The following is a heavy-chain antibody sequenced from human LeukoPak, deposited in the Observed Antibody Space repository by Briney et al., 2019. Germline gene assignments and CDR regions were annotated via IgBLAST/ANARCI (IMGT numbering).Heavy chain of an antibody. D-gene: IGHD3-3*01. CDR2: INHSGST. Sequence: SETLSLTCAVYGGSFSGYYWSWIRQPPGKGLEWIGEINHSGSTNYNPSLKSRVTISVDTSKNQFSLKLSSVTAADTAVYYCATRTPTSYYDFWSGSIGGNWFDPWGQGTLVTVSS. CDR1: GGSFSGYY. CDR3: ATRTPTSYYDFWSGSIGGNWFDP. V-gene: IGHV4-34*01. J-gene: IGHJ5*02.